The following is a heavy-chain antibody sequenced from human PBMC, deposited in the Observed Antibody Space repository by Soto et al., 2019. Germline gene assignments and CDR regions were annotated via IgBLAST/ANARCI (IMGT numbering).Heavy chain of an antibody. Sequence: SETLSLTCTVSGGSISSSSYYWGWIRQPPGKGLEWIGSIYYSGSTYYNPSPKSRVTISVDTSKNQFSLKLSSVTAADTAVYYCATNYDFWSGLGYWGQGTLVTVSS. V-gene: IGHV4-39*01. CDR3: ATNYDFWSGLGY. CDR2: IYYSGST. J-gene: IGHJ4*02. D-gene: IGHD3-3*01. CDR1: GGSISSSSYY.